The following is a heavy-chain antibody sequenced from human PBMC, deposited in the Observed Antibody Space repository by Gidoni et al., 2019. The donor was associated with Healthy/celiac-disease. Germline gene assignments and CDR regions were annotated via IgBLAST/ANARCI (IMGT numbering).Heavy chain of an antibody. CDR2: ISSNGGST. V-gene: IGHV3-64D*08. D-gene: IGHD2-8*01. J-gene: IGHJ4*02. Sequence: EVQLVASGGGFVRPGGSLRLSCSASGFTFRSYAMHWVRQAPGKGLEYVSAISSNGGSTYYADSVKGRFTISRDNSKNTLYLQMSSLRAEDTAVYYCVKGAVARQVSTPFDYWGQGTLVTVSS. CDR1: GFTFRSYA. CDR3: VKGAVARQVSTPFDY.